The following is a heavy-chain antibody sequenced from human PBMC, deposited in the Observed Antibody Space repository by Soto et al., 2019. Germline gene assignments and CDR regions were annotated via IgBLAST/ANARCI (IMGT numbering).Heavy chain of an antibody. V-gene: IGHV1-8*01. CDR3: TRGGAIVVVTDTFDL. J-gene: IGHJ5*02. CDR1: GYTFTSYD. CDR2: MNPNSGNT. D-gene: IGHD2-21*02. Sequence: ASVKVSCKASGYTFTSYDINWVRQATGQGLEWMGWMNPNSGNTGYAQRFQGRVTMTRNTSISTAYMELSSLRSEDTAVYYCTRGGAIVVVTDTFDLWGQGTLVTVSS.